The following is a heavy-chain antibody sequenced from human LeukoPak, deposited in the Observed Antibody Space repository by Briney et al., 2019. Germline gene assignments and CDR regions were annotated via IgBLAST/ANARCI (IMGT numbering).Heavy chain of an antibody. CDR1: GGSISNYY. D-gene: IGHD5-24*01. J-gene: IGHJ4*02. Sequence: SETLSLTCTVSGGSISNYYWSWLRQSPEKGLEWIGYIHDSGSTNYNPSLKSRVTISVDTSKSQFSLKLSSVTAADTAVYYCARLDAAAGRYLQFFYWGQGTLVTVSS. CDR2: IHDSGST. V-gene: IGHV4-59*08. CDR3: ARLDAAAGRYLQFFY.